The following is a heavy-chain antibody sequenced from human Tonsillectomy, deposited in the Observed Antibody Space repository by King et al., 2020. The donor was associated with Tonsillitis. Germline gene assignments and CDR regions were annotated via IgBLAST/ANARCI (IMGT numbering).Heavy chain of an antibody. CDR2: INPNSGDT. Sequence: QLVQSGAEVKKPGASVKVSCKASGYTFTGYYIHWVRQAPGQGLEWMGWINPNSGDTNYAQKFQGRVTLTRDTSISTAYMELSRLRSDDTAVYYCARDLLFGELLSHYYYYYGMDVWGQGTTVTVSS. V-gene: IGHV1-2*02. CDR3: ARDLLFGELLSHYYYYYGMDV. J-gene: IGHJ6*02. CDR1: GYTFTGYY. D-gene: IGHD3-10*01.